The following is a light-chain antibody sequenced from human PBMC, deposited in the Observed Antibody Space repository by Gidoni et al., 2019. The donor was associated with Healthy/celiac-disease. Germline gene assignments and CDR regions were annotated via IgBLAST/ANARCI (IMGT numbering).Light chain of an antibody. CDR1: QSVSSN. CDR2: GAS. J-gene: IGKJ4*01. V-gene: IGKV3-15*01. CDR3: QQYNSWPLT. Sequence: EIVMTQSPATLSVSPGERATLSCRASQSVSSNLAWYQQKPGQAPRLLIYGASTRATGIPARFSGSGSGTEFTLTISSLQSEDFAVYYCQQYNSWPLTFXGXTKVEIK.